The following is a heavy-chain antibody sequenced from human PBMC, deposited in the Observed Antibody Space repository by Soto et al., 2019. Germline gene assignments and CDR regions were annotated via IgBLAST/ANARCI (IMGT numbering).Heavy chain of an antibody. J-gene: IGHJ5*02. Sequence: QVQLVQSGAEVKKPGSSVKVSCKASGGTFSSYAISWVRQAPGQGLEWMGGIIPIFGTANYAQKFQGRVTITADESTSTAYMELSSLRSEGTAVYYCARLDAAAHPGRHWFDPWGQGTLVTVSS. V-gene: IGHV1-69*12. D-gene: IGHD6-13*01. CDR2: IIPIFGTA. CDR1: GGTFSSYA. CDR3: ARLDAAAHPGRHWFDP.